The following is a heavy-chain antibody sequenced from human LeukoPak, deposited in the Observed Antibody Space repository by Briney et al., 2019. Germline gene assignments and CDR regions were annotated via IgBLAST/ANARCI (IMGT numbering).Heavy chain of an antibody. Sequence: PGGSLRLSCAASGFTFSSYAMSWVRQAPGKGLEWVAAISVSDGSTYYADSVKGRFTISRDNSRNTLYLQMNSLRAEDTAVYYCVQRMAVAGARSFNHWGQGTLVTVSS. D-gene: IGHD6-19*01. CDR2: ISVSDGST. V-gene: IGHV3-23*01. CDR3: VQRMAVAGARSFNH. J-gene: IGHJ1*01. CDR1: GFTFSSYA.